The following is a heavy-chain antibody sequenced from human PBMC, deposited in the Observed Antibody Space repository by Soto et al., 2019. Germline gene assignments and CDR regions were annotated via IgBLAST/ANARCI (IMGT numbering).Heavy chain of an antibody. CDR2: ISSSSSDI. V-gene: IGHV3-21*01. CDR1: GFTFSSYT. J-gene: IGHJ4*02. Sequence: EVQLVESGGGLVKPGGSLRLSCAASGFTFSSYTMNWVRQAPGKGLEWVSSISSSSSDIYYEDSVKGLFTNSRDNAKNSLYLQMNSQRAEDTAVYYCASSGYAGYHPLDYWGQGTLVTVSS. D-gene: IGHD3-9*01. CDR3: ASSGYAGYHPLDY.